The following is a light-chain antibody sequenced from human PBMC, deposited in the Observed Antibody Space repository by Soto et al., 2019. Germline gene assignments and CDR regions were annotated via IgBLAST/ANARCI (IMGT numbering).Light chain of an antibody. CDR3: LHHNGYPPV. CDR2: LAS. J-gene: IGKJ2*01. V-gene: IGKV1-17*01. Sequence: DIQMTQSPSSLSASVGDTVTITCRASQHITNDCAWYQQKAGRAPKCLILLASRLQTGVPSRFSGSGSGTEFPLTISSLQPEDFPPYYCLHHNGYPPVFGQGTKLEIK. CDR1: QHITND.